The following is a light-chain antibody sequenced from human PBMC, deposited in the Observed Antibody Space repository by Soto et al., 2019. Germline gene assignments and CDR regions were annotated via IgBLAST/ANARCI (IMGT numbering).Light chain of an antibody. CDR1: QTISSW. CDR3: QQSYSTPIT. CDR2: KAS. Sequence: IQMTQSPSTLPGSVGGRVIITCRASQTISSWLAWYQQKPGKAPKLLIYKASTLKSGVPSRFSGSGSGTDFTLTISSLQPEDFATYYCQQSYSTPITFGQGTRLEIK. V-gene: IGKV1-5*03. J-gene: IGKJ5*01.